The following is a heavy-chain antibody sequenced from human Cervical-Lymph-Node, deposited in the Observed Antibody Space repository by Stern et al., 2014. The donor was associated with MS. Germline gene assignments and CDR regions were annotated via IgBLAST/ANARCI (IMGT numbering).Heavy chain of an antibody. CDR3: ARGLLGSENAFDI. CDR1: GYTFTSYG. D-gene: IGHD2-15*01. Sequence: VQLVETGAEVKKPGASVKVSCKVSGYTFTSYGISWGREGHGQGLELMGWISAYNGNTNYAQKLQGRVTMTTDTSTSTAYMELRSLRSDDTAVYYCARGLLGSENAFDIWGQGTMVTVSS. J-gene: IGHJ3*02. CDR2: ISAYNGNT. V-gene: IGHV1-18*01.